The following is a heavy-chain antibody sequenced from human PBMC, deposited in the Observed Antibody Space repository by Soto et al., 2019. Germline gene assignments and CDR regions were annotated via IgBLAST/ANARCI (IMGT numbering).Heavy chain of an antibody. V-gene: IGHV3-48*02. CDR2: ITTTSSTM. J-gene: IGHJ6*02. CDR3: ARDSSGRQYYGMDV. Sequence: GGSLRLSCTPSGFIFSDYSMNWVRQAPGKGLEWISYITTTSSTMYYADSVKGRFTISRDNAKNSLYLQMNSLRDEDTAVYYCARDSSGRQYYGMDVWGQGTTVTVS. CDR1: GFIFSDYS. D-gene: IGHD3-22*01.